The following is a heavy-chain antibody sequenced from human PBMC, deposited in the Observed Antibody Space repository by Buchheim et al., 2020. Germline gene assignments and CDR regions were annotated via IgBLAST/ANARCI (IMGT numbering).Heavy chain of an antibody. CDR3: AKFTGATPYYYYYGMDV. D-gene: IGHD1-26*01. Sequence: EVQLLESGGGLVQPGGSLRLSCAASGFTFSSYAMSWVRQAPGKGLEWVSAISGIGGSTYYADSVKGRFTISRDNSKNTLYLQMNSLRAEDTAVYYCAKFTGATPYYYYYGMDVWGQGTT. CDR1: GFTFSSYA. V-gene: IGHV3-23*01. CDR2: ISGIGGST. J-gene: IGHJ6*02.